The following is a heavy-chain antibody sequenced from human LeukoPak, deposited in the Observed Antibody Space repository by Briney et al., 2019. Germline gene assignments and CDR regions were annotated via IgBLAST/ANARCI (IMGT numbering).Heavy chain of an antibody. V-gene: IGHV3-74*01. Sequence: PGGSLRLSCAASGFTFSSYWMHWVRQAPGKGLVWVSRINSDGSTTRYANSVKGRFTISRDNAKNTLYLQMNSLRVEDTAVYYCVSGRGSNSDAPGYWGQGTLVTVSS. D-gene: IGHD6-13*01. CDR3: VSGRGSNSDAPGY. CDR2: INSDGSTT. J-gene: IGHJ4*02. CDR1: GFTFSSYW.